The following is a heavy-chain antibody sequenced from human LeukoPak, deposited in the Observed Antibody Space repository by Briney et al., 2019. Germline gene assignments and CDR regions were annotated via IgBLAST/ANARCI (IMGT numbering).Heavy chain of an antibody. CDR1: GYTFTGYY. V-gene: IGHV1-2*06. Sequence: ASVKVSCKASGYTFTGYYMHWVRQAPGQGLEWMGRINPNSGGTNYAQKFQGRVTMTRDTSISTAYMELSRLRSDDTAAYYCAREPSNPYYYGSGSLFDYWGQGTLVTVSS. CDR2: INPNSGGT. CDR3: AREPSNPYYYGSGSLFDY. D-gene: IGHD3-10*01. J-gene: IGHJ4*02.